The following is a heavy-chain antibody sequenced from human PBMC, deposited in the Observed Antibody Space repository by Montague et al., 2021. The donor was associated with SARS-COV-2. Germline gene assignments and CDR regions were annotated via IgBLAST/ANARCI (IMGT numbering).Heavy chain of an antibody. D-gene: IGHD3-9*01. J-gene: IGHJ2*01. CDR1: GFIFSHDA. V-gene: IGHV3-33*03. Sequence: SLRLSCAASGFIFSHDAMHWVRQAPGKGLEWVALVLYDGTDKYYADSEXGRFTISRVNSKNTLYLQMNGLRAEDTALYYCARGQTYDILTGYDDWYFDLWGRGTLVTVSS. CDR3: ARGQTYDILTGYDDWYFDL. CDR2: VLYDGTDK.